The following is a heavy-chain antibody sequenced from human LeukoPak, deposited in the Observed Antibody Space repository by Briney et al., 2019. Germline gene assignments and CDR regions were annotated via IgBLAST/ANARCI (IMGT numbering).Heavy chain of an antibody. V-gene: IGHV4-39*07. D-gene: IGHD6-13*01. Sequence: PSETLSLTCSVSGGSISSCTYSWGWIRQPPGKGLEWIGSFSCSGSTHYNPSLKSRVTISVDTSKNQFSLRLSSVTAADTAVYYCARDLYSSRTNEAFVIWGQGTMVTVSS. CDR1: GGSISSCTYS. J-gene: IGHJ3*02. CDR3: ARDLYSSRTNEAFVI. CDR2: FSCSGST.